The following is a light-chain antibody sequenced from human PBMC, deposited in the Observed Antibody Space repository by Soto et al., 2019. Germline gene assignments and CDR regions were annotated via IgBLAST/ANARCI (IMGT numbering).Light chain of an antibody. V-gene: IGLV2-14*01. CDR1: ISDVGIYNY. CDR2: EVS. J-gene: IGLJ1*01. CDR3: SSYTTSSTRV. Sequence: QSALSQPSSVSGSPGQSIAISCTGSISDVGIYNYVSWYQQHPGKVPKLIIYEVSNRPSGVSNRFSGSKSGNTASLTISGLQAEDEADYYCSSYTTSSTRVFGTGTNVTVL.